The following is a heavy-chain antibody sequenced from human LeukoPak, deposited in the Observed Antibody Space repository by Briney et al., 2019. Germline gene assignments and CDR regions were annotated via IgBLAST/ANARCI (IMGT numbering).Heavy chain of an antibody. D-gene: IGHD6-13*01. V-gene: IGHV4-59*08. J-gene: IGHJ4*02. CDR2: IYYSGST. CDR1: GGSISSYY. Sequence: SETLSLTCTVSGGSISSYYWSWIRQPPGKGLEWIGYIYYSGSTNYNPSLKSRVTISVDTSKNQFSLKLSSVTAADTAVYYCASWGSSPFYYFDYWGQGTLVTVSS. CDR3: ASWGSSPFYYFDY.